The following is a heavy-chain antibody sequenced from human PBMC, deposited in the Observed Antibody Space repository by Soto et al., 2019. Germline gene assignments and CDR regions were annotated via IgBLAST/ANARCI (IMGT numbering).Heavy chain of an antibody. Sequence: SETLSLTCTVSGGSISSSSYYWGWIRQPPGKGLEWIGSIYYSGSTYYNPSLKSRVTISVDTSKNQFSLKLSSVTAADTAVYYCARQYPLTMVRGVIIMNWFDPWGQGTLVT. V-gene: IGHV4-39*01. CDR3: ARQYPLTMVRGVIIMNWFDP. J-gene: IGHJ5*02. CDR2: IYYSGST. D-gene: IGHD3-10*01. CDR1: GGSISSSSYY.